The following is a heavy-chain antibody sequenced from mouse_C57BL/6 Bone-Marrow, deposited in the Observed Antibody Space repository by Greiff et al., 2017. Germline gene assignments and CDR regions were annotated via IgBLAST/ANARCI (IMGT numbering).Heavy chain of an antibody. Sequence: EVKLVESGEGLVKPGGSLKLSCAASGFTFSSYAMSWVRQTPEKRLEWVAYISSGGDYIYYADTVKGRFTISRDNARNTLYLQMSRLKSEDTAMXYCTRVLLGFDYWGQGTTLTVSS. CDR3: TRVLLGFDY. D-gene: IGHD4-1*01. CDR2: ISSGGDYI. V-gene: IGHV5-9-1*02. J-gene: IGHJ2*01. CDR1: GFTFSSYA.